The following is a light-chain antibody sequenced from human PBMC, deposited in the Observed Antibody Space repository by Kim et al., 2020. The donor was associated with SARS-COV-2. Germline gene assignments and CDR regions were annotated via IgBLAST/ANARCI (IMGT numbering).Light chain of an antibody. CDR2: DAS. CDR3: LQRNHWPLT. CDR1: QSVSTD. V-gene: IGKV3-11*01. J-gene: IGKJ4*01. Sequence: EVVLTQSPATLSLSPGERATLSCRASQSVSTDLSWYQQKPGQAPRLLISDASDRATGIPARFGGSGFGTDFTLTISSLEPEDSAVYYCLQRNHWPLTLGGGTKVDIK.